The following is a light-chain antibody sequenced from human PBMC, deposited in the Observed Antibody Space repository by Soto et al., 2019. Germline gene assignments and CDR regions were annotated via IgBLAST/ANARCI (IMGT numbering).Light chain of an antibody. CDR1: SGHSRYI. CDR2: LEDSGTY. J-gene: IGLJ3*02. Sequence: QPVLTQSSSASASLGSSVKLTCTLSSGHSRYIIAWHQQQPGKAPRYLMNLEDSGTYTKGSGVPDRFSGSSSGAARYLVISNIQSEDEADYCCETWDSNTVVFGGGTKLTVL. V-gene: IGLV4-60*03. CDR3: ETWDSNTVV.